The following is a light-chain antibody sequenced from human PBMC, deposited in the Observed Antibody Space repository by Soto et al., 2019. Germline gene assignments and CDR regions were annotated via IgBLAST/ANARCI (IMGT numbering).Light chain of an antibody. V-gene: IGLV2-14*01. Sequence: QSALTQPASVSGSPGQSITISCTGTNSDIGAYDYVSWYQQHPGKAPKLMIYEVSNRPSGVSNRFSGSKSGNTASLTISGLQAEDEGDYYCTSYTSSSTYVFGTGTKVTVL. J-gene: IGLJ1*01. CDR2: EVS. CDR3: TSYTSSSTYV. CDR1: NSDIGAYDY.